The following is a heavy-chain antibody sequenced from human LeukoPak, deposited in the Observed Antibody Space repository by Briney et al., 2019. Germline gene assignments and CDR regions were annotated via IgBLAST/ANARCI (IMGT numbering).Heavy chain of an antibody. D-gene: IGHD2-2*01. Sequence: ASVKVSCKASGYTFRSYGISWVRRAPGQGLEWVGWINAYNGHTTYAQKLQGKVTMTTDTSTTVVHMEVKNLRSDDTAVYYCARVIEGSSTTRGYFDLWGRGTMVIVSS. CDR1: GYTFRSYG. CDR3: ARVIEGSSTTRGYFDL. CDR2: INAYNGHT. V-gene: IGHV1-18*01. J-gene: IGHJ2*01.